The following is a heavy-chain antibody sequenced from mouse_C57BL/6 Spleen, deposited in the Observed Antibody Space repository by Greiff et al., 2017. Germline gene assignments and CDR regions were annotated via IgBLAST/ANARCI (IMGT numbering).Heavy chain of an antibody. Sequence: QVQLQQPGAELVKPGASVTLSCKASGYTFTSYWMHWVKQRPGHGLEWIGMIHPNSGSTNYNEKFKSKATLTVDKSSSTAYMQHGSLTSEDSAVYYCARSHYGSSFDYWGQGTTLTVSS. D-gene: IGHD1-1*01. CDR2: IHPNSGST. V-gene: IGHV1-64*01. CDR1: GYTFTSYW. J-gene: IGHJ2*01. CDR3: ARSHYGSSFDY.